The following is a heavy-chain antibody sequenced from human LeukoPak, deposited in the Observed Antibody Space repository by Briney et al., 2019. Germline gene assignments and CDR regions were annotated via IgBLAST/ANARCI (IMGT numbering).Heavy chain of an antibody. D-gene: IGHD2-2*01. CDR1: GFTFRYYI. CDR3: AKSRGVYCSSTSCWYFDY. J-gene: IGHJ4*02. CDR2: ISNDGTNE. Sequence: PGGSLRLSCAASGFTFRYYIIHWVRQAPGKGLEWVAAISNDGTNEYYADSVKGRFIISRDKNILYLQMNNVSTEDTAVYYCAKSRGVYCSSTSCWYFDYWGQGTLVTVSS. V-gene: IGHV3-30*18.